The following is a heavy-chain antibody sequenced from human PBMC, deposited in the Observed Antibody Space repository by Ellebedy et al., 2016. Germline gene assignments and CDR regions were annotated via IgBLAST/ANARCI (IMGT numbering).Heavy chain of an antibody. Sequence: GGSLRLSXAASGFTFSRFDIHWVRQAQGKGLEWVAAISNDGNDENYGASVKGRFSISRDNSKNRVYLQMSSLRVEDTAVYSCARVRSPDYSTNYDLDDWGQGTTVTVSS. D-gene: IGHD3-22*01. J-gene: IGHJ6*02. V-gene: IGHV3-30*03. CDR1: GFTFSRFD. CDR3: ARVRSPDYSTNYDLDD. CDR2: ISNDGNDE.